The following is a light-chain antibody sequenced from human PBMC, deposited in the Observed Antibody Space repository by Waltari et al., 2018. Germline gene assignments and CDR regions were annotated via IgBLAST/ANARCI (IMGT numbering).Light chain of an antibody. Sequence: QSALTQPRSVSGSPGQSVTIHCTGTSSDVGGYNSVSWYHQHPGKAPKLRVYDVSKRPSGVPDRFAGSKSGNTASLTISVLQAEDEADYYCCSYAGSYVVFGGGTKLTVL. CDR1: SSDVGGYNS. CDR3: CSYAGSYVV. J-gene: IGLJ2*01. V-gene: IGLV2-11*01. CDR2: DVS.